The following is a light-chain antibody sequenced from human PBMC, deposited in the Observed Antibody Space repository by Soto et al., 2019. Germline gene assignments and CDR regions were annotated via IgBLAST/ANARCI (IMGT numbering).Light chain of an antibody. J-gene: IGKJ5*01. V-gene: IGKV3-20*01. CDR1: QSISSS. Sequence: EIVLTQSPGTLSLSPGERATLSCRASQSISSSLAWYQQKPGQAPRLLIYGASSRATGIPDRFSGSGSGTDFTLIISRLEPEDFAVYYCQQYGSSPITFGQGTRLGL. CDR2: GAS. CDR3: QQYGSSPIT.